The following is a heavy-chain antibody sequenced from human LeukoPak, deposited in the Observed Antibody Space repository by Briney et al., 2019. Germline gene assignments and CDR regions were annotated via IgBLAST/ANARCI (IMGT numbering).Heavy chain of an antibody. CDR2: ISAYNGNT. CDR3: ARGGEYYGSGRTSELDY. Sequence: GASVKVFCKASGYTFTSYGISWVRQAPGQGLEWMGWISAYNGNTNYAQKLQGRVTMTTDTSTSTAYMELRSLRSDDTAVYYCARGGEYYGSGRTSELDYWGQGTLVTVSS. J-gene: IGHJ4*02. V-gene: IGHV1-18*01. D-gene: IGHD3-10*01. CDR1: GYTFTSYG.